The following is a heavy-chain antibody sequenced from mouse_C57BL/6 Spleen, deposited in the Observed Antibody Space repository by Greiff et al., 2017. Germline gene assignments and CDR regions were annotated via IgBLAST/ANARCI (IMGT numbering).Heavy chain of an antibody. V-gene: IGHV5-17*01. CDR2: ISSGSSNN. Sequence: EVMLVESGGGLVKPGGSLKLSCAASGFTFSDYGMHWVRQAPEKGLEWVAYISSGSSNNYYADTVKGRFTISRDNAKNTLFLQMTSLRSEDTAMYYGAGPGFAYWGQGTLVTVAA. CDR1: GFTFSDYG. J-gene: IGHJ3*01. CDR3: AGPGFAY.